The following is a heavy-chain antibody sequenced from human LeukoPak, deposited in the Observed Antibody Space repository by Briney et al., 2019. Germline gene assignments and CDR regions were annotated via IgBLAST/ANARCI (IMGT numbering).Heavy chain of an antibody. CDR1: GFSLSTTGMC. D-gene: IGHD6-13*01. V-gene: IGHV2-70*01. Sequence: GPRLVNATQPLTLTCTFSGFSLSTTGMCVSWIRQPPGKALVWLALIDWDDDKYYRTSLKTRLTSSKDTSTHQVLLTMTNMDPVDTATYHYALTQGYSSSWYSGDYWGQGTLVTVSS. CDR3: ALTQGYSSSWYSGDY. J-gene: IGHJ4*02. CDR2: IDWDDDK.